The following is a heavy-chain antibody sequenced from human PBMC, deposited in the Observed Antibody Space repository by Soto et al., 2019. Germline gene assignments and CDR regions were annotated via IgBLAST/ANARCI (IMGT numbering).Heavy chain of an antibody. CDR3: ARGVGSSPPQY. J-gene: IGHJ4*02. D-gene: IGHD1-26*01. Sequence: TSETLSLTCTISGGSVSVYYWSWIRQSTGQRLEWIGYIYASGSPYYNPSLRSRVTISADTSKNQISLKLTSPTAADTAVYYCARGVGSSPPQYWGRGTLVTVSS. CDR1: GGSVSVYY. CDR2: IYASGSP. V-gene: IGHV4-59*02.